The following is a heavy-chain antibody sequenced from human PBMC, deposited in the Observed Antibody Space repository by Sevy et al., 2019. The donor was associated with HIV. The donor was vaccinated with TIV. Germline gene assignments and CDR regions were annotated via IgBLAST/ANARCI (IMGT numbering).Heavy chain of an antibody. D-gene: IGHD6-19*01. Sequence: GGSLRLSCAASGFTFSSSAMNWVRQAPGKGLEWVSGIIGSGFNTYYADSVKGRFTISRDNFKNTLYLQTNSLRAEDTAVYYCAKRSTSGWYGGDYFDYWGQGTLVTVSS. J-gene: IGHJ4*02. V-gene: IGHV3-23*01. CDR1: GFTFSSSA. CDR2: IIGSGFNT. CDR3: AKRSTSGWYGGDYFDY.